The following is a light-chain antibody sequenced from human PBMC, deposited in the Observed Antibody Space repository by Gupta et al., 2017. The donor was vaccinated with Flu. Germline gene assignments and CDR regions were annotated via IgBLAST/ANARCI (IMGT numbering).Light chain of an antibody. Sequence: QSALTQPRSVSGSPGPSVTISCTGTSSDVGGYNYVSWYQHHPGKAPKLMIYDVSKRPSGVPDRFSGSRSGNTASLTVSGLQAEDEADYYCCSYAGTATLVFGGGTKLTVL. CDR3: CSYAGTATLV. CDR2: DVS. J-gene: IGLJ3*02. CDR1: SSDVGGYNY. V-gene: IGLV2-11*01.